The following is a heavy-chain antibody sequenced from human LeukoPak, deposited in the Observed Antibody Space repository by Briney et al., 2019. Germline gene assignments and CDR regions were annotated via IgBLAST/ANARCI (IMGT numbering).Heavy chain of an antibody. CDR3: ARGKVMATWLVRGDEWYFDL. Sequence: SETLSLTCAVYGGSFSGYYWSWIRQPPGKGLEWIGEINHSGSTNYNPSLKSRVTISVDTSKNQFSLKLSSVTAADTAVYYCARGKVMATWLVRGDEWYFDLWGRGTLVAVSS. CDR1: GGSFSGYY. J-gene: IGHJ2*01. CDR2: INHSGST. D-gene: IGHD6-19*01. V-gene: IGHV4-34*01.